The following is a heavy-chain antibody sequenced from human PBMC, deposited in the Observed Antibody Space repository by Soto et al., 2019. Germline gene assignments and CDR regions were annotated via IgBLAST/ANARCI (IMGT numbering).Heavy chain of an antibody. Sequence: QVQLVQSGAEVKKPGASVKVSCKASGYTFTSYGISWVRQAPGQGLEWMGWISAYNGNTNYAQKLQGRVTMTTDTSNSTAYMELRSLRCDDTAVYYCARDPPSIVGATTTRRYYYYGMDVWGQGTTVTVSS. CDR1: GYTFTSYG. CDR3: ARDPPSIVGATTTRRYYYYGMDV. CDR2: ISAYNGNT. D-gene: IGHD1-26*01. V-gene: IGHV1-18*01. J-gene: IGHJ6*02.